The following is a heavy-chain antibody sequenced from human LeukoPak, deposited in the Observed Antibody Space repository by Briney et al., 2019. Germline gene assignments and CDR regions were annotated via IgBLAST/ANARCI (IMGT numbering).Heavy chain of an antibody. CDR2: ISAYNGNT. Sequence: EASVKVSCKASGYTFTSYGISWVRQAPGQGLEWMGWISAYNGNTNYAQKLQGRVTMTTDTSTSTAYMELRSLRSGDTAVYYCARDSGYDYVWGPGFDYWGQGTLVTVSS. V-gene: IGHV1-18*01. CDR1: GYTFTSYG. D-gene: IGHD3-16*01. CDR3: ARDSGYDYVWGPGFDY. J-gene: IGHJ4*02.